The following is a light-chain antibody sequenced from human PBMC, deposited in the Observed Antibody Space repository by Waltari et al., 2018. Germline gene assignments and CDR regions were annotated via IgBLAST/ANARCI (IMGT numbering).Light chain of an antibody. CDR1: QGISSY. J-gene: IGKJ2*01. CDR2: AAS. CDR3: QQYYSYLT. Sequence: ITCQASQGISSYLAWYQQKPGKAPNLLIYAASTLQSGVPSRFSGSGSGTDFTLTISCLQSEDFATYYCQQYYSYLTFGQGTKLEIK. V-gene: IGKV1-8*01.